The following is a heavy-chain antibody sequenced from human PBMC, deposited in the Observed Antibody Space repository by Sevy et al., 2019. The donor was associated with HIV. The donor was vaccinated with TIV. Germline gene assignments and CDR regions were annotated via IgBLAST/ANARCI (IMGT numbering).Heavy chain of an antibody. CDR2: ISYDGSDK. J-gene: IGHJ3*02. CDR3: AKDNHQVGSGWFGDAFDI. Sequence: GGSLRLSYAASGFSFRNYVMRWVRQAPGKGLEWVAIISYDGSDKYYADSVKGRFTISRDNPKNTLYLHMNSLRTEDTAVYYCAKDNHQVGSGWFGDAFDIWGQGTMVTVSS. D-gene: IGHD6-19*01. V-gene: IGHV3-30*18. CDR1: GFSFRNYV.